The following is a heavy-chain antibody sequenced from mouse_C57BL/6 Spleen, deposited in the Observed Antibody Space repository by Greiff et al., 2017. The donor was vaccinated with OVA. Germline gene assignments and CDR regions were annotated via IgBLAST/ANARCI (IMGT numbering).Heavy chain of an antibody. CDR2: IDPEDGET. V-gene: IGHV14-2*01. J-gene: IGHJ1*03. D-gene: IGHD2-5*01. CDR1: GFNIKDYY. CDR3: AREGSDYSNYQGYFDV. Sequence: VQLKESGAELVKPGASVKLSCTASGFNIKDYYMHWVKQRTEQGLEWIGRIDPEDGETTYAPKFQGKATITADPSSNTAYLQLSSLTSEDTAVYYGAREGSDYSNYQGYFDVWGTGTTVTVSS.